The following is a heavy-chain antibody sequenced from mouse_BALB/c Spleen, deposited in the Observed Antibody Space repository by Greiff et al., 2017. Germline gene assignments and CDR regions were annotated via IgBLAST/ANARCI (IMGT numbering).Heavy chain of an antibody. J-gene: IGHJ4*01. CDR1: GYTFTSYW. V-gene: IGHV1-69*02. CDR3: TRSLITTATGGAMDY. Sequence: QVQLQQPGAELVRPGASVKLSCKASGYTFTSYWLNWVKQRPGQGLEWIGNIYPSDSYTNYNQKFKDKATLTVDKSSSTAYMQLSSPTSEDSAVYYCTRSLITTATGGAMDYWGQGTSVTVSS. CDR2: IYPSDSYT. D-gene: IGHD1-2*01.